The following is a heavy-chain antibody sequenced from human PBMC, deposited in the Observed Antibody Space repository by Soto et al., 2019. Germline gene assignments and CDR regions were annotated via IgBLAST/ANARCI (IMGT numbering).Heavy chain of an antibody. V-gene: IGHV3-23*01. D-gene: IGHD6-13*01. CDR2: ISANSGTT. Sequence: EVQLLESGGDLVQPGGSLRLSCAASGFTFSSSAMTWVRQAPGKGLEWVSFISANSGTTYFADSVKGRFTISRDNSKNTLYLQMNSLRAEDTAVYYCAKASSISWGVFDFWGQGTLITVSS. CDR3: AKASSISWGVFDF. J-gene: IGHJ4*02. CDR1: GFTFSSSA.